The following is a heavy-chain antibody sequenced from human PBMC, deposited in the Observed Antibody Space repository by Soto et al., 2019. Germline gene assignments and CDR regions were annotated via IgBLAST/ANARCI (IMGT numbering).Heavy chain of an antibody. Sequence: SETLSLTCTVSGGSISSGDYYWSWIRQPPGKGLEWIGYIYYSGTTYYNPSLKSRVTISVDTSKNQFSLKLSSVTAADTALYYCARAFIQLWPQYYYGMYCWGQGTTVPVSS. D-gene: IGHD3-10*01. CDR1: GGSISSGDYY. CDR2: IYYSGTT. V-gene: IGHV4-30-4*01. J-gene: IGHJ6*02. CDR3: ARAFIQLWPQYYYGMYC.